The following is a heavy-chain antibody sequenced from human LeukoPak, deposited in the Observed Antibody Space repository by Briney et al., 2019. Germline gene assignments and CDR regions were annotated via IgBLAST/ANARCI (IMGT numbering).Heavy chain of an antibody. Sequence: GGSLRLSCTASGLSLNSYAMSWVRQVPGKGLEWVSASSSSDDGKWYAESVRGRFTISRDTSKNSLHLQMNSLRAADTAVYYCVKPYYFSSGSLTWGQGTLVTVSS. V-gene: IGHV3-23*01. J-gene: IGHJ5*02. CDR1: GLSLNSYA. D-gene: IGHD3-10*01. CDR2: SSSSDDGK. CDR3: VKPYYFSSGSLT.